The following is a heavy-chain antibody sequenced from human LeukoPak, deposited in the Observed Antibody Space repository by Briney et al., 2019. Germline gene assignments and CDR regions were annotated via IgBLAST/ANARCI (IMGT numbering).Heavy chain of an antibody. Sequence: GGTLRLSCAASGFTFSSYGMSWVRQAPGKGLEWVSVIYSGGTTYYADSVKGRFTISRDNSKNTLYLQMNSLRAEDTAVYYCTKTGNPATGDYWGQGTLVTVSS. J-gene: IGHJ4*02. V-gene: IGHV3-23*03. CDR3: TKTGNPATGDY. CDR2: IYSGGTT. CDR1: GFTFSSYG. D-gene: IGHD1-1*01.